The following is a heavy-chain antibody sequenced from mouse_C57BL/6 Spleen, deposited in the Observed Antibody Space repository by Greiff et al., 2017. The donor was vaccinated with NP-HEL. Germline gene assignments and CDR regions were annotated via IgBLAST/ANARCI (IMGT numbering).Heavy chain of an antibody. CDR1: GFSLTSYG. J-gene: IGHJ4*01. Sequence: VQLQQSGPGLVQPSQSLSITCTVSGFSLTSYGVHWVRQSPGKGLEWLGVIWRGGSTDYNAAFMSRLSITKDNSKSQVFFKMNSLQADDTAIYYCAKNLGDYYGSRYYAMDYWGQGTSVTVSS. V-gene: IGHV2-5*01. CDR2: IWRGGST. D-gene: IGHD1-1*01. CDR3: AKNLGDYYGSRYYAMDY.